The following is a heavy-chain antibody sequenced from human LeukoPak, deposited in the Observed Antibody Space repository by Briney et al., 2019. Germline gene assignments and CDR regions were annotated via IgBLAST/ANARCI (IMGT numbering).Heavy chain of an antibody. CDR1: GFTFSSYA. J-gene: IGHJ3*02. Sequence: GGSLRLSCAASGFTFSSYAMHWVRQAPGKGLEWVAVISYDGSNKYYADSVKGRFTISRDNSKNTLYLQMNSLRAEDTAVYYCARTMVRGVIKIALSAFDIWGQGTMVTVSS. V-gene: IGHV3-30*04. CDR2: ISYDGSNK. CDR3: ARTMVRGVIKIALSAFDI. D-gene: IGHD3-10*01.